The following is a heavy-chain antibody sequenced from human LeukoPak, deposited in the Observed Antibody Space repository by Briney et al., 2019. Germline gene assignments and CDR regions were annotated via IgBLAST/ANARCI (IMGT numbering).Heavy chain of an antibody. CDR2: INPNSGGT. CDR3: AREGSTVNGYDY. D-gene: IGHD4-17*01. Sequence: ASVKVSCKASGYTFTGYHMHWVRQAPGQGLEWMGRINPNSGGTNYAQKFQGRVTMTRDTSISTAYMELSRLRSDDTAVYYCAREGSTVNGYDYWGRGTLVTVSS. V-gene: IGHV1-2*06. J-gene: IGHJ4*02. CDR1: GYTFTGYH.